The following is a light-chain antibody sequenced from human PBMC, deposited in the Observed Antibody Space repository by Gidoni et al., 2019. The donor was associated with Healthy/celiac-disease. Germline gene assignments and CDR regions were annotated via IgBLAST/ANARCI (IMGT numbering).Light chain of an antibody. CDR3: QQSYSTAWT. Sequence: DIQITQSPSSLSASVVDRVTITCRARQSISSYLNWYQPKPGKAPKLLIYAASSLQSGVPSRFSGSGSGTDFTLTISSLQPEDFATYYCQQSYSTAWTFGQGTKVEIK. CDR2: AAS. CDR1: QSISSY. J-gene: IGKJ1*01. V-gene: IGKV1-39*01.